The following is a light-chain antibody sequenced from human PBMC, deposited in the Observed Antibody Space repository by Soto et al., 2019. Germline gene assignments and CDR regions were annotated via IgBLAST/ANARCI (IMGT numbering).Light chain of an antibody. J-gene: IGKJ1*01. CDR1: QGISSA. V-gene: IGKV1-27*01. Sequence: IQLTQSPSSLSASVGDRVTITCRASQGISSALAWYQQKPGRVPKLLIYAASTLQSGVPSRFSGSGSGTDFTLTISSLQPEDVATYYCQKYNSAPQTFGQGTKVEIK. CDR2: AAS. CDR3: QKYNSAPQT.